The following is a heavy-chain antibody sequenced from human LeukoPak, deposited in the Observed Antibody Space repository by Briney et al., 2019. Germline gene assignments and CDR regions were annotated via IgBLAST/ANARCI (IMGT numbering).Heavy chain of an antibody. D-gene: IGHD5-18*01. Sequence: PGGSLRLSCAASGFTFSSYSMNWVRQAPGKGRDWGSSISSSSSYIYYADSVKGRFTISRDNAKNSLYLQMNSLRAEDTAVYYCARDSGYSYGYAFDYWGQGTLVTVSS. J-gene: IGHJ4*02. CDR1: GFTFSSYS. V-gene: IGHV3-21*01. CDR2: ISSSSSYI. CDR3: ARDSGYSYGYAFDY.